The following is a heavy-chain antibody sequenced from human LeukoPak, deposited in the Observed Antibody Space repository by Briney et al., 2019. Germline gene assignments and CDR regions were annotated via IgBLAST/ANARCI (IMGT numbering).Heavy chain of an antibody. J-gene: IGHJ4*02. CDR1: GYTFINHG. V-gene: IGHV1-18*01. CDR3: ARDSSAGAVAGTFDY. CDR2: ISAYSGHT. Sequence: GASVKVPCKASGYTFINHGISWVRQAPGQGLEWVGWISAYSGHTNYAQMVQGRVTMTTDAFTNTVYMELGSLTSDDTAMYYCARDSSAGAVAGTFDYWGQGTLITVSS. D-gene: IGHD6-19*01.